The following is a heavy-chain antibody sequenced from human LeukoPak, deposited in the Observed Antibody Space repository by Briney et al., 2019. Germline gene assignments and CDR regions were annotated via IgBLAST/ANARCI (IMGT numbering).Heavy chain of an antibody. CDR2: IYPGDSDT. V-gene: IGHV5-51*01. J-gene: IGHJ5*02. Sequence: GESLKISCKGSGYNFTIYSIGWVRQMPGKGLEWMEIIYPGDSDTRYSPSFQGQVTISADKSISTAYLQWSSLKASDTAMYYCAIFDFLFGEINNWFDPWGQGTLVTVSS. CDR1: GYNFTIYS. CDR3: AIFDFLFGEINNWFDP. D-gene: IGHD3-16*01.